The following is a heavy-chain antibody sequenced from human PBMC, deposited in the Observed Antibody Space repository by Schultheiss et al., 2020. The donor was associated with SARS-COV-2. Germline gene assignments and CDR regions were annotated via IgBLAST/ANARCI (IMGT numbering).Heavy chain of an antibody. V-gene: IGHV1-69*13. CDR2: IIPIFGTA. Sequence: SVKVSCKASGGTFSSYAISWVRQAPGQGLEWMGGIIPIFGTANYAQKFQGRVTITADESTSTAYMELSSLRSEDTAVYYCAFGVVIGGYYYYGMDVWGQGTTVTVSS. J-gene: IGHJ6*02. CDR1: GGTFSSYA. CDR3: AFGVVIGGYYYYGMDV. D-gene: IGHD3-3*01.